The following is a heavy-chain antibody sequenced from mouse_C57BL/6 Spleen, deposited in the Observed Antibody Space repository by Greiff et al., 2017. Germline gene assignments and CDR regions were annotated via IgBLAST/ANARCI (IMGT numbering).Heavy chain of an antibody. D-gene: IGHD4-1*02. J-gene: IGHJ1*03. V-gene: IGHV3-8*01. CDR2: ISYSGST. Sequence: DVQLQESGPGLAKPSQTLSLTCSVTGYSIPSDYWNWIQKFPGNKLEYMGYISYSGSTYYNPSLKSRISITRDTSKNQYYLQLNSVTTEDTATYYCARAATDWYFDVWGTGTTVTVSS. CDR1: GYSIPSDY. CDR3: ARAATDWYFDV.